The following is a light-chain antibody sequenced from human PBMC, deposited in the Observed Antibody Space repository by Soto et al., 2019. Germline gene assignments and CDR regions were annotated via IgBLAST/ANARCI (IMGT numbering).Light chain of an antibody. CDR1: SSDVGAYNY. J-gene: IGLJ1*01. CDR3: SSYPTGATNV. Sequence: QSALTQPASVSGSPGQSITISCTGTSSDVGAYNYVSWYQQYPGKAPKLMIYEVNNRPSGESNRFSGSKSGNTASLTISGLQAEAEADYYFSSYPTGATNVFGSGTKVTVL. V-gene: IGLV2-14*01. CDR2: EVN.